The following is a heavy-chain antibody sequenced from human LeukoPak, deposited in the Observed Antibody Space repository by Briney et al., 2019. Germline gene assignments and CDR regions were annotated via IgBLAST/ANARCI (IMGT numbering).Heavy chain of an antibody. CDR1: GFAFSTYT. V-gene: IGHV3-21*01. CDR2: ISGSSVYI. J-gene: IGHJ3*02. D-gene: IGHD6-19*01. CDR3: ARVSVAGAVIDAFDI. Sequence: GGSLRLSCAASGFAFSTYTMNWVRQAPGKGLEWVSCISGSSVYIYYADSLKGRFTISRDNAKNSLYLQMNGLRAEDTAVYYCARVSVAGAVIDAFDIWGQGTVVTVSS.